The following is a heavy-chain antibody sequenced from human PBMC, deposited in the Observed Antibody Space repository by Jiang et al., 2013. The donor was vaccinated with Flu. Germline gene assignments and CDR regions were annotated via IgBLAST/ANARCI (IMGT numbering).Heavy chain of an antibody. Sequence: VRLSCAASGFTFSSYSMNWVRQAPGKGLEWVSYISSSSSTIYYADSVKGRFTISRDNAKNSLYLQMNSLRDEDTAVYYCAREPDSSGRYDAFDIWGQGTMVTVSS. J-gene: IGHJ3*02. V-gene: IGHV3-48*02. D-gene: IGHD3-22*01. CDR1: GFTFSSYS. CDR2: ISSSSSTI. CDR3: AREPDSSGRYDAFDI.